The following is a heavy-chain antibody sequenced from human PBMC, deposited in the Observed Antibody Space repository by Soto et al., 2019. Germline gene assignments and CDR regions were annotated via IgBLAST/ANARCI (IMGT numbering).Heavy chain of an antibody. V-gene: IGHV4-4*02. D-gene: IGHD6-19*01. CDR3: ARLIAVAGTDYYYYYGMDV. CDR1: GGSISSSNW. CDR2: IYHSGST. J-gene: IGHJ6*02. Sequence: PSETLSLTCAVSGGSISSSNWWSWVRQPPGKGLEWIGEIYHSGSTNYNPPLKSRVTISVDKSKNQFSLKLSSVTAADTAVYYCARLIAVAGTDYYYYYGMDVWGQGTTVTVSS.